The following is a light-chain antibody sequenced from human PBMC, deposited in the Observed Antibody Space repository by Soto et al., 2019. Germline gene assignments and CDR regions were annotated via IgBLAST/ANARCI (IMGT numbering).Light chain of an antibody. CDR2: EVS. CDR1: SSDIGGYNY. CDR3: SSYTSRTTFVI. Sequence: QSALTQPASVSGSPGQSITISCTGTSSDIGGYNYVSWYQHHPGKAPKLMIYEVSNRPSGVSNRFSGSKSGNTASLTISGLQAEGEADYHCSSYTSRTTFVIFGGGTKLTVL. J-gene: IGLJ2*01. V-gene: IGLV2-14*01.